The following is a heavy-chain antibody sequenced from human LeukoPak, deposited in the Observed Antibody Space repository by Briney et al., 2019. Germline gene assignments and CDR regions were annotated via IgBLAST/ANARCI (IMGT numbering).Heavy chain of an antibody. V-gene: IGHV3-11*01. D-gene: IGHD3-10*01. Sequence: GGSLRLSCAASGFTFSDYYMSWIRQAPGKGLEWVSYISSSGTSIYYADSVKGRFTISRDNAKNSLYLQMNSLRAEDTAVYYCARVVVRGVSVFYFDYWGQGTLVTVSS. CDR2: ISSSGTSI. CDR1: GFTFSDYY. J-gene: IGHJ4*02. CDR3: ARVVVRGVSVFYFDY.